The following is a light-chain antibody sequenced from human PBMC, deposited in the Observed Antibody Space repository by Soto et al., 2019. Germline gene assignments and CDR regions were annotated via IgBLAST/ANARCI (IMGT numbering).Light chain of an antibody. V-gene: IGKV1-9*01. J-gene: IGKJ4*01. CDR1: QAISRS. CDR2: GAS. CDR3: QQLNSYPLT. Sequence: DIQLTQSPSFLSVSVGDKVTITCRASQAISRSLAWYQQNPGKAPKLLIYGASTLQSGVPSRFSGSGSGTEFTLTIGSLQPEDFATYYCQQLNSYPLTFGGGAKVEMK.